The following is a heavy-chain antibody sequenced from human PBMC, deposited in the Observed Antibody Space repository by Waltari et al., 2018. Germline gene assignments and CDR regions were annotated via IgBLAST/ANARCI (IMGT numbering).Heavy chain of an antibody. J-gene: IGHJ4*02. CDR2: ISYDGSNK. CDR1: GFPFGSYA. D-gene: IGHD3-22*01. V-gene: IGHV3-30*01. CDR3: ARDTDSSGSLIDY. Sequence: QVQLVESGGGVVQPGRSLSLSCAASGFPFGSYAMPWVSRAPGKGLEWVAVISYDGSNKYYADSVKGRFTISRDNSKNTLYLQMNSLRAEDTAVYYCARDTDSSGSLIDYWGQGTLVTVSS.